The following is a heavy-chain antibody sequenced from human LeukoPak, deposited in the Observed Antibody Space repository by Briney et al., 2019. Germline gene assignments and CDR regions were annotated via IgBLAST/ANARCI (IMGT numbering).Heavy chain of an antibody. CDR1: GGSITSYY. CDR3: AKERGMTTSNYFDY. Sequence: SETLSLTCTVSGGSITSYYWSWIRQPPGKGLEWIGYIYSSGRTYYNPSLKSRVAMSLDTSKNQLSLHLSSVTAADTAMYYCAKERGMTTSNYFDYWGQGTPVTVSS. D-gene: IGHD4-17*01. CDR2: IYSSGRT. V-gene: IGHV4-59*01. J-gene: IGHJ4*02.